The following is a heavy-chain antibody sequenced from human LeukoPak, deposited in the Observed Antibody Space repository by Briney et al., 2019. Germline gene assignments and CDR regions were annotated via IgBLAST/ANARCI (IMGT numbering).Heavy chain of an antibody. J-gene: IGHJ5*02. D-gene: IGHD2-8*01. Sequence: GASVKLSCKASGGTFSSYAISWVRQAPGQGLEWMGRIIPIFGTANYAQKFQGRVTITTDESTSTAYMELSSLRSEDTAVYYCGNTPYCTIGVCYLHWFDPWGQRTLVTVSS. V-gene: IGHV1-69*05. CDR1: GGTFSSYA. CDR3: GNTPYCTIGVCYLHWFDP. CDR2: IIPIFGTA.